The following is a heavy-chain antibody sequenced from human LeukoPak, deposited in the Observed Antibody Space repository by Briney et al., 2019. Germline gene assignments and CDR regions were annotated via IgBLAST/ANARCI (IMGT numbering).Heavy chain of an antibody. CDR2: IYYSGST. CDR3: ARGTTRDYYGMDV. CDR1: GASISSYY. V-gene: IGHV4-59*01. J-gene: IGHJ6*02. D-gene: IGHD1-7*01. Sequence: NPSETLSLTCTVSGASISSYYWSWLRQPPGKGLEWLGYIYYSGSTNYNPSLKSRVTISVDTSKDQFSLKLSSVTAADTAVYYCARGTTRDYYGMDVWGQGTTVTVSS.